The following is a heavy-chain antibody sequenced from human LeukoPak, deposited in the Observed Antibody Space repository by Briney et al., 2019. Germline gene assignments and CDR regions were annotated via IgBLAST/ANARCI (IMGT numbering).Heavy chain of an antibody. V-gene: IGHV4-4*09. J-gene: IGHJ5*02. CDR1: GGSISSYY. CDR3: ARHEYSSSSYHWFDP. Sequence: SETLSLTCTVSGGSISSYYWSWIRQPPGKGLEWIGYIYTSGSTSYNPSLKSRVTISVDTSKNQFSLKLSSVTAADTAVYYCARHEYSSSSYHWFDPWGQGTLVTVSS. CDR2: IYTSGST. D-gene: IGHD6-6*01.